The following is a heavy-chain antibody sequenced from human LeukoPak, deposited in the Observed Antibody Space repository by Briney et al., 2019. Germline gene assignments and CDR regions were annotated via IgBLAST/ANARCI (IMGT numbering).Heavy chain of an antibody. Sequence: GGSLRLSCVAPGFTFSSYWMHWVRQAPGKGLVWVSRINSDGSTTSYADSVKGRFTISRDNAKNTLYLQMNSLRAEDTAVYYSARGTPYGDLLDYWGQGTLVTVSS. D-gene: IGHD4-17*01. V-gene: IGHV3-74*01. J-gene: IGHJ4*02. CDR2: INSDGSTT. CDR3: ARGTPYGDLLDY. CDR1: GFTFSSYW.